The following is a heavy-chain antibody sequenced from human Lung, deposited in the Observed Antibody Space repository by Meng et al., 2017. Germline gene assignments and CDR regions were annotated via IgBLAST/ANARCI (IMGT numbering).Heavy chain of an antibody. CDR2: INHSGST. V-gene: IGHV4-34*01. CDR1: GGSFSDYY. D-gene: IGHD4-11*01. J-gene: IGHJ4*02. Sequence: QGQRQQWGEGLLQPSETLSLTCVVSGGSFSDYYWSWIRQPPGKGLEWIGEINHSGSTNYNPSLESRATISVDTSQNNLSLKLSSVTAADSAVYYCARGPTTMAHDFDYWGQGTLVTVSS. CDR3: ARGPTTMAHDFDY.